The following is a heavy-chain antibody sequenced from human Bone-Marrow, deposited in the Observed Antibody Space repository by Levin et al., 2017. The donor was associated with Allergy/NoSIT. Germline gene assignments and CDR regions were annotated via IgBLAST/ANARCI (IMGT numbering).Heavy chain of an antibody. J-gene: IGHJ3*01. CDR3: VRDSCPVNNEDCDDAFDC. CDR1: GFIFSRYS. V-gene: IGHV3-48*01. D-gene: IGHD1/OR15-1a*01. CDR2: ISSSSRGTYYTT. Sequence: QPGGSLRLSCGASGFIFSRYSMNWVRQAPGKGLEWLSYISSSSRGTYYTTYYTDSVKGRFSISRDNAKNSLFLHMNRLRAEDTAVYYCVRDSCPVNNEDCDDAFDCWGQGTMVTVSS.